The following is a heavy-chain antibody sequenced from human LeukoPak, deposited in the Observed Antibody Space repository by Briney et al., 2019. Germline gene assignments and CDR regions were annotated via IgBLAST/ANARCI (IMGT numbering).Heavy chain of an antibody. Sequence: GGSPRLSCAASGFTFNGYSMNWVRQAPGKGLEWLSYISSSTSTIYYAPSVKGRFTISRDNAKNSVYLQMNSLRAEDTAVYYCARDSAYGFDQWGQGTLVTVSS. J-gene: IGHJ4*02. CDR2: ISSSTSTI. V-gene: IGHV3-48*04. D-gene: IGHD4-17*01. CDR3: ARDSAYGFDQ. CDR1: GFTFNGYS.